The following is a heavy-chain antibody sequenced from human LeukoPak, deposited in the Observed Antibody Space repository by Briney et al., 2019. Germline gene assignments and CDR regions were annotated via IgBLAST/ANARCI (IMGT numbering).Heavy chain of an antibody. CDR2: INPNSGGT. D-gene: IGHD1-7*01. Sequence: ASVKVSCKASGYTFTGYYMHWVRQAPGQGLEWMGRINPNSGGTNYAQKFRGRVTMTRDTSISTAYMELSRLSSVTAADTAVYYCARGRGRVELRLGYWGQGTLVTVSS. CDR3: ARGRGRVELRLGY. CDR1: GYTFTGYY. J-gene: IGHJ4*02. V-gene: IGHV1-2*06.